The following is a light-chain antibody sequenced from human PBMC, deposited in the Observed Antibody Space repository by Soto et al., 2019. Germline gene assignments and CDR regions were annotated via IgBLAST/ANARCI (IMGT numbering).Light chain of an antibody. CDR3: SSYPSSSTPNDV. J-gene: IGLJ1*01. V-gene: IGLV2-14*01. CDR1: SSDVGGYNY. CDR2: DVS. Sequence: QSVLTQPASVSGSPGQSITISCTGTSSDVGGYNYVSWYQQHPGKAPKLMIYDVSNRPSGVSNRFSGSKSGNTASLTISGLQPEDEADYYCSSYPSSSTPNDVFGTGTKLTVL.